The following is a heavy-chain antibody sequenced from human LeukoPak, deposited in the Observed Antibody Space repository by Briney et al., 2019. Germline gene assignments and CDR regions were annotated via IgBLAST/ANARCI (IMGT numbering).Heavy chain of an antibody. CDR2: INPNSGGT. CDR1: GYTITGYY. D-gene: IGHD2-15*01. Sequence: ASVKVSCKASGYTITGYYMHWVRQAPGQGLEWMGWINPNSGGTNYAQKFQGRVTMTRDTSISTAYMELSRLRPDDTAVYYCARDLGVVGENWFDPWGQGTLVTVSS. V-gene: IGHV1-2*02. J-gene: IGHJ5*02. CDR3: ARDLGVVGENWFDP.